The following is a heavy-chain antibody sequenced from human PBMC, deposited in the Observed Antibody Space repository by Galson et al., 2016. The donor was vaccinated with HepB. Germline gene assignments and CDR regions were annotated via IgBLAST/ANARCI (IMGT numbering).Heavy chain of an antibody. D-gene: IGHD2-2*01. CDR1: GYTFTNYA. CDR2: TNAGNGNT. V-gene: IGHV1-3*01. Sequence: SVKVSCKASGYTFTNYAMHWVRQAPGQRLEWMGWTNAGNGNTKYSQKFQGRVTITRDTSASTAYMELSSLRSEDTAVYYCARDYVGPATTPDGFDYWGQGTLVAVSS. J-gene: IGHJ4*02. CDR3: ARDYVGPATTPDGFDY.